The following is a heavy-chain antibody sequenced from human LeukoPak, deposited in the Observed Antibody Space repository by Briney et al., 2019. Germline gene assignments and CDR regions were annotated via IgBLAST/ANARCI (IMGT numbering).Heavy chain of an antibody. D-gene: IGHD1-26*01. Sequence: SETLSLTCTVSGGSISSSSYYWGWIRQPPGKGLEWIGRIYSSGSTHYNPSLESRVTMSVDTSKNQFSLKVTYVTAADTAVYYCARTSATGATYFDYWGQGTLATVSS. CDR1: GGSISSSSYY. J-gene: IGHJ4*02. CDR3: ARTSATGATYFDY. V-gene: IGHV4-39*07. CDR2: IYSSGST.